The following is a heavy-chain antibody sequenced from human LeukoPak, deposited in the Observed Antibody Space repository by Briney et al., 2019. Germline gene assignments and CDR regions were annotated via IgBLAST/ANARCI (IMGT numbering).Heavy chain of an antibody. Sequence: ASVKVSCKASGYTFTGYYMHWVRQAPGQGLEWMGWINPNSGGTNYAQKFQGRVTMTSDTSISTAYMELSRLRSDDTAVYYCARGYSSSWYLSGFDPWGQGTLVTVSS. CDR1: GYTFTGYY. CDR2: INPNSGGT. CDR3: ARGYSSSWYLSGFDP. J-gene: IGHJ5*02. D-gene: IGHD6-13*01. V-gene: IGHV1-2*02.